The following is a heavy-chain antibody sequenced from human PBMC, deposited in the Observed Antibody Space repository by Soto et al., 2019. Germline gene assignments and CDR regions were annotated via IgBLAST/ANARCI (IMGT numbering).Heavy chain of an antibody. CDR2: ISGSGDYT. V-gene: IGHV3-23*01. Sequence: GGSLRLSCAASGFTFSSYAMIWVRQAPGRGLEWLSGISGSGDYTYYADSVKGRFTISRDTSNNIVLLQMNSLRVDDTAVYFCAKGRYITSWYDFWGQGTLVTVSS. J-gene: IGHJ5*01. CDR3: AKGRYITSWYDF. D-gene: IGHD2-2*02. CDR1: GFTFSSYA.